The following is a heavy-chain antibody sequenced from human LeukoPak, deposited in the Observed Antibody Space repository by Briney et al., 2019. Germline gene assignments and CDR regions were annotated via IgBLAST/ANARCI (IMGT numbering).Heavy chain of an antibody. J-gene: IGHJ3*02. D-gene: IGHD2-15*01. CDR2: IWFSGNA. V-gene: IGHV4-30-4*01. Sequence: SQTLSLTCTVSGGSISSGDYYWSWIRQSPGEGLEWIGYIWFSGNAYYNPSLKSRVTISVDTSKTRFSLKLTSVTAVDTAVYYCARYCTGAICYSGAFDIWGRGTMVTVSS. CDR3: ARYCTGAICYSGAFDI. CDR1: GGSISSGDYY.